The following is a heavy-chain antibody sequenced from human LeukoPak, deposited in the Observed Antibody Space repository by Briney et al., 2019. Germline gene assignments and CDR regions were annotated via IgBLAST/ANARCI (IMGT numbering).Heavy chain of an antibody. CDR3: ARGLSPRNWEPLDY. CDR1: GGSFSGYY. J-gene: IGHJ4*02. D-gene: IGHD1-26*01. CDR2: IYHSGST. Sequence: SETLSLTCAVYGGSFSGYYWSWIRQSPGKGLEWIGYIYHSGSTYYNPPLKSRVTISVGRSKNQFSLKLSSVTAADTAVYYCARGLSPRNWEPLDYWGQGTLVTVSS. V-gene: IGHV4-34*01.